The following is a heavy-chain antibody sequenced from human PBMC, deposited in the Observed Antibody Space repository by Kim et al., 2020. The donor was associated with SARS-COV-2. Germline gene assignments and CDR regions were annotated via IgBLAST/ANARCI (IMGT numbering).Heavy chain of an antibody. CDR1: GGSISSSSYY. Sequence: SETLSLTCTVSGGSISSSSYYWGWIRQPPGKGLEWIGSIYYSGSTYYNPSLKSRVTISVDTSKNQFSLKLSSVTAADTAVYYCARSGGQWEPSGGEGFDPWGQGTLVTVSS. V-gene: IGHV4-39*01. CDR2: IYYSGST. J-gene: IGHJ5*02. D-gene: IGHD1-26*01. CDR3: ARSGGQWEPSGGEGFDP.